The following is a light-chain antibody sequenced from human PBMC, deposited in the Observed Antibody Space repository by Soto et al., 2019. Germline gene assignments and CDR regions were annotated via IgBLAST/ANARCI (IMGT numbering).Light chain of an antibody. CDR1: SSSIGAGYE. V-gene: IGLV1-40*01. CDR2: GNG. CDR3: CSYAGSSTSWV. J-gene: IGLJ3*02. Sequence: QSVLTQPPSVSGAPGQRVTISCSGTSSSIGAGYEVHWYHQLPGTAPKLVVSGNGNRPSGVPDRLSASKSGTSASLAITGLQAEDEADYYCCSYAGSSTSWVFGGGTKVTVL.